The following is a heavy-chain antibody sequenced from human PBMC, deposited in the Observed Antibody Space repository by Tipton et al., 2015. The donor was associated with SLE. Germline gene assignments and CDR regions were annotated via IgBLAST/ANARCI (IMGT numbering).Heavy chain of an antibody. J-gene: IGHJ6*02. CDR3: ARGGIVVVTSHYYYYGMDV. D-gene: IGHD3-22*01. Sequence: TLSLTCAVYGGSFSGYYWSWIRQPPGKGLEWIGEINHSGSTNYNPSLKSRVTISVDTSKNQLSLKLSSVTAADTAVYYCARGGIVVVTSHYYYYGMDVWGQGTTVTVSS. V-gene: IGHV4-34*01. CDR1: GGSFSGYY. CDR2: INHSGST.